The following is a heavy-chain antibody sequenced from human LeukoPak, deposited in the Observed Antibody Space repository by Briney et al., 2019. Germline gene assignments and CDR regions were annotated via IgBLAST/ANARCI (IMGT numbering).Heavy chain of an antibody. CDR2: INHSGST. D-gene: IGHD5-18*01. Sequence: SETLSLTCAVYGGSFSGYYCGWIRQPPGEGLEWIGEINHSGSTNYNPSLKSRVTISVDTSKNQFSLKLSSVTAADTAVYYCARRQWIQLWYPTPRRAAWFDPWGQGTLVTVSS. J-gene: IGHJ5*02. CDR3: ARRQWIQLWYPTPRRAAWFDP. V-gene: IGHV4-34*01. CDR1: GGSFSGYY.